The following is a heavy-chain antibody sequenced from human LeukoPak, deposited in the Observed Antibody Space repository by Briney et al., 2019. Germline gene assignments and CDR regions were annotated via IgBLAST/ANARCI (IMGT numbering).Heavy chain of an antibody. Sequence: PGGSLRLSCAASGFTFSSYAMSWVRQAPGKGLEGVSAISLGGVNTYYADSVKGRFTVSRDNAKNSLYLQMNSLRAEDTAVYYCARDHEQWLFYYWGQGTLVTVSS. CDR1: GFTFSSYA. CDR2: ISLGGVNT. CDR3: ARDHEQWLFYY. J-gene: IGHJ4*02. V-gene: IGHV3-23*01. D-gene: IGHD6-19*01.